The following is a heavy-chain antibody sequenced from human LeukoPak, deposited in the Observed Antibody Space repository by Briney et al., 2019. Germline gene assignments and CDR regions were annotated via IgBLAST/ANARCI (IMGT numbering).Heavy chain of an antibody. J-gene: IGHJ4*02. CDR1: GFTFSSYS. V-gene: IGHV3-48*01. CDR2: IDSNSSTI. Sequence: GGSLRLSCAAYGFTFSSYSGNWVRQAPGKGLEWVSYIDSNSSTIYYADSVKGRFTITRDKAKNTLYLEMNSLRAEDTAVYYCARSRYYDSSGYYEPYDYWGQGTLVTVSS. CDR3: ARSRYYDSSGYYEPYDY. D-gene: IGHD3-22*01.